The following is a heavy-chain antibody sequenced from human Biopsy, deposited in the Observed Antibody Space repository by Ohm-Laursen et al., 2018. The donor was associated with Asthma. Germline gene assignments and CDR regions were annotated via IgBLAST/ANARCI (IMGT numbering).Heavy chain of an antibody. V-gene: IGHV3-30*18. CDR2: ISFDGSNK. J-gene: IGHJ4*02. Sequence: SLRLSCAASGFTFSNYGMHWVRQAPGKGLDWVAVISFDGSNKNYTDSVKGRFTISRDNSRNTLHLQMNSLSAEDTAVYYCAKDVFPGWELRRGPDYWGQGTLVTVSS. CDR3: AKDVFPGWELRRGPDY. CDR1: GFTFSNYG. D-gene: IGHD1-26*01.